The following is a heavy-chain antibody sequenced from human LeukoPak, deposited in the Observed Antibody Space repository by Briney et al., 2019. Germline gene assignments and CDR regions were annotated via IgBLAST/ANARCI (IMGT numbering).Heavy chain of an antibody. J-gene: IGHJ4*02. CDR1: GGSFSGYY. V-gene: IGHV4-34*01. D-gene: IGHD3-3*01. Sequence: PSETLSLTCAVYGGSFSGYYWSWIRQPPGKGLEWIGEINHSGSTNYNPSLKSRVTISVDTSKNQFSLELSSVTAADTAVYYCARVIITIFGVVIPRFDYWGQGTLVTVSS. CDR3: ARVIITIFGVVIPRFDY. CDR2: INHSGST.